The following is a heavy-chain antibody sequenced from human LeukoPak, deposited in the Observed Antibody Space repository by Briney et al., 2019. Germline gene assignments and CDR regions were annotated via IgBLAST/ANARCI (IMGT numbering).Heavy chain of an antibody. CDR2: INPNSGGT. CDR1: GYTFTSYG. Sequence: ASVNVSCKASGYTFTSYGISWVRQAPGQGLEWMGWINPNSGGTNYAQKFQGRVTMTRDTSISTAYMELSRLRSDDTAVYYCAREKPAARWFDPWGQGTLVTVSS. D-gene: IGHD1-14*01. J-gene: IGHJ5*02. CDR3: AREKPAARWFDP. V-gene: IGHV1-2*02.